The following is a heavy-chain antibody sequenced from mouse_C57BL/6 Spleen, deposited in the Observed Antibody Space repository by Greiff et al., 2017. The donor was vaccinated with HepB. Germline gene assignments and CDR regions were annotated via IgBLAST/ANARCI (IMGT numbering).Heavy chain of an antibody. Sequence: EVMLVESGGGLVKPGGSLKLSCAASGFTFSSYAMSWVRQTPEKRLEWVATISDGGSYTYYPANVKGRFTISRDNAKNNLYLQMSHLKTEDTAMYYCARDLDSSGQAWFAYWGQGTLVSVSA. CDR2: ISDGGSYT. CDR1: GFTFSSYA. D-gene: IGHD3-2*02. J-gene: IGHJ3*01. V-gene: IGHV5-4*01. CDR3: ARDLDSSGQAWFAY.